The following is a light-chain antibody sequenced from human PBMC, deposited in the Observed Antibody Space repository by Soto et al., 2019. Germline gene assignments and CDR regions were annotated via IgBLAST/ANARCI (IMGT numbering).Light chain of an antibody. Sequence: QSVLTQPPSVSGAPGQRVTISCTGSSSNIGAGYDVHWYQQLPGTAPKLLIYGNSNRPSGVPDRFSGSKSGTSASLAITGLQAEDEADYYCQSYDSSLSGYVFGTVTKLPVL. V-gene: IGLV1-40*01. CDR1: SSNIGAGYD. CDR2: GNS. CDR3: QSYDSSLSGYV. J-gene: IGLJ1*01.